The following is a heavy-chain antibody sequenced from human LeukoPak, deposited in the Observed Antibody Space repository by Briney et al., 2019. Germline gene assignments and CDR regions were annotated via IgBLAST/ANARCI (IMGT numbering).Heavy chain of an antibody. CDR1: GYTFSSYY. CDR2: INPSGGST. V-gene: IGHV1-46*01. Sequence: GASVKVSCKASGYTFSSYYMHWVRQAPGQGLEWMGIINPSGGSTSYAQKFQGRVTMTRDTSTSTVYMELSSLRSEDTAVYYCAREGGVAGIDYWGQGTLVTVSS. J-gene: IGHJ4*02. D-gene: IGHD6-19*01. CDR3: AREGGVAGIDY.